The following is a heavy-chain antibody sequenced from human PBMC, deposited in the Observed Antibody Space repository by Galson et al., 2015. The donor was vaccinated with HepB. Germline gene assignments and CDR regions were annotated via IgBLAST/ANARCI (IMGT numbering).Heavy chain of an antibody. J-gene: IGHJ3*02. CDR3: ATGFMRRRAFDI. CDR2: INPNSGGT. D-gene: IGHD2-8*01. V-gene: IGHV1-2*06. CDR1: GYTFTGYY. Sequence: SVKVSCKASGYTFTGYYMHWVRQAPGQGLEWMGRINPNSGGTNYAQKFQGRVTMTRDTSISTAYMELSSLRSEDTAVYYCATGFMRRRAFDIWGQGTMVTVSS.